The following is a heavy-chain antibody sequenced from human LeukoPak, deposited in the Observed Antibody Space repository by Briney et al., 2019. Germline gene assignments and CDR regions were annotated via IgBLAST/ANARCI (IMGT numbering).Heavy chain of an antibody. J-gene: IGHJ4*02. Sequence: ASVKLSRTSSGYTLTRYGISTVRQAPGQGVEWLGGISAYNGNTNYAQRLQGRVTMTTDTSTSIVYMELRSLRSDDTAVYYCARVNVSPSRYFDWLLNYFDYWGQGTLVTVSS. V-gene: IGHV1-18*01. CDR3: ARVNVSPSRYFDWLLNYFDY. CDR2: ISAYNGNT. CDR1: GYTLTRYG. D-gene: IGHD3-9*01.